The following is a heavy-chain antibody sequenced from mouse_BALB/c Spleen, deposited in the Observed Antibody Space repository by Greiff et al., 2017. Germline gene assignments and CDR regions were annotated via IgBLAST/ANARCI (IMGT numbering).Heavy chain of an antibody. Sequence: EVQVVESGGDLVKPGGSLKLSCAASGFTFSSYGMSWVRQTPDKRLEWVATISSGGSYTYYPDSVKGRFTISRDNAKNTLYLQMSSLKSEDTAMYYCARQGGYYPYYFDYWGQGTTLTVSS. CDR3: ARQGGYYPYYFDY. CDR2: ISSGGSYT. V-gene: IGHV5-6*01. J-gene: IGHJ2*01. D-gene: IGHD2-3*01. CDR1: GFTFSSYG.